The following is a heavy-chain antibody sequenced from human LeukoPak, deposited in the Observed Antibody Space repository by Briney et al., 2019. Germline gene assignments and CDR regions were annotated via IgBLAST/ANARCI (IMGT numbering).Heavy chain of an antibody. D-gene: IGHD3-10*01. J-gene: IGHJ4*02. CDR2: VSVYDGKT. CDR3: ARLDYASGSYYSAPLDH. V-gene: IGHV1-18*01. CDR1: GYTFNNFG. Sequence: ASDKVSCKTAGYTFNNFGISWVRQAPGQGLEWLGWVSVYDGKTNYAQTVQDRVTMTTDTSTGTAYMHLRSLRSDDTAIYYCARLDYASGSYYSAPLDHWGQGTLVTVSS.